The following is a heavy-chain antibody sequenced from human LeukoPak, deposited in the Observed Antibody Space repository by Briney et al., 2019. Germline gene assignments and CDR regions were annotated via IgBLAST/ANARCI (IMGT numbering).Heavy chain of an antibody. V-gene: IGHV4-59*01. J-gene: IGHJ1*01. Sequence: PAGTLSLTCTVSGGSINSYFWSWVRQAPGKGLEWMGDIYYSGSTNYNAALKRGVTILVETTKNQLSRKLSSVTAADTAVYYCARGVTGGWYGDFQHWGQGTLVTVSS. CDR3: ARGVTGGWYGDFQH. CDR1: GGSINSYF. CDR2: IYYSGST. D-gene: IGHD6-19*01.